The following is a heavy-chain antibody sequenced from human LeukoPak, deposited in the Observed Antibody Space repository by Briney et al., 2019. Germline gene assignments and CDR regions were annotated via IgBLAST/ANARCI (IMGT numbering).Heavy chain of an antibody. CDR2: IIGSSGTT. CDR3: AKGAYDCIEAAYFDY. J-gene: IGHJ4*02. CDR1: GFSFNNYA. D-gene: IGHD5-12*01. V-gene: IGHV3-23*01. Sequence: GGSLRLSCVASGFSFNNYAMNWVRQAPGKGLEWVSVIIGSSGTTYYADSVKGRFTISRDKSKSTQYLRMNSLRADDTAVYYCAKGAYDCIEAAYFDYWGQGSLVTVSA.